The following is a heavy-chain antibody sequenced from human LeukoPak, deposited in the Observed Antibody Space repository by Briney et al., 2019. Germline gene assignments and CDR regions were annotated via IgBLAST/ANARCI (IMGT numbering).Heavy chain of an antibody. D-gene: IGHD6-13*01. CDR1: GYTFTSCA. V-gene: IGHV1-2*02. J-gene: IGHJ6*03. CDR2: INPNSGGT. CDR3: ARGCSSCYYYYYMDV. Sequence: ASVKVSCKASGYTFTSCAISWVRQAPGQGLEWMGWINPNSGGTNYAQKFQGRVTMTRDTSISTAYMELSRLRSDDTAVYYCARGCSSCYYYYYMDVWGKGTTVTVSS.